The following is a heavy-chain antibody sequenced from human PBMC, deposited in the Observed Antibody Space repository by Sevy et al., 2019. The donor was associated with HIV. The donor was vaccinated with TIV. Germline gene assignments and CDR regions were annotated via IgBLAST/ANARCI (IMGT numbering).Heavy chain of an antibody. J-gene: IGHJ4*02. CDR1: GFTFGDYC. CDR3: TRWKAAQSIFDY. V-gene: IGHV3-49*04. CDR2: LESDVYGGTV. D-gene: IGHD6-13*01. Sequence: GGSLRLSCTASGFTFGDYCMSWVRQAPGKGLEWVAFLESDVYGGTVDHAASVRGRFVISRDDSKTIAYLQMNDLKTEDTGVYHCTRWKAAQSIFDYWGQGALVTVSS.